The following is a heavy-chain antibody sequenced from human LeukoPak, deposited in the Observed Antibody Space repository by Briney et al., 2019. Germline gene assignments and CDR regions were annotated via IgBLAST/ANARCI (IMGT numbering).Heavy chain of an antibody. CDR2: ITSSGSTI. D-gene: IGHD3-3*01. V-gene: IGHV3-11*01. Sequence: PGGSLRLSRAASGFTFSDYYMSWIRQAPGKGLEWVSYITSSGSTIYYADSVKGRFTISRYNAKNSLYLQMNSLSAEDTAVYYCAKDYPYYDFWSGYFPQFVYYYYGMDVWGQGTTVTVSS. J-gene: IGHJ6*02. CDR3: AKDYPYYDFWSGYFPQFVYYYYGMDV. CDR1: GFTFSDYY.